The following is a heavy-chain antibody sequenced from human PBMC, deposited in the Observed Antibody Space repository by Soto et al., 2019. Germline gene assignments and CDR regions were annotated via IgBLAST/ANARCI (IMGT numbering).Heavy chain of an antibody. V-gene: IGHV3-23*01. D-gene: IGHD5-12*01. CDR2: VSGNDGST. J-gene: IGHJ4*02. Sequence: PGGSLRLSCAASGFTFSSYAMNWVRQAPGKGLEWVSGVSGNDGSTNYADSVRGRFTISRDNSKNTLYLQMNSLRAEDTAVYYCAKSDVPTIAAPDYWGQGAPVTVSS. CDR3: AKSDVPTIAAPDY. CDR1: GFTFSSYA.